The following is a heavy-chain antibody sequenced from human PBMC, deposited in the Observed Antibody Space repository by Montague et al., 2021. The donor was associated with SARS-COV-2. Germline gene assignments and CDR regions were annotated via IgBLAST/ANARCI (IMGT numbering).Heavy chain of an antibody. CDR2: IFYSGST. Sequence: SETLSLTCTASGGSISSSSYYWGWIRQPPGKGLEWIGNIFYSGSTYYNTSLKSRVTISVDTSKNQFSLRLSSVTAADTAVYYCARLPYFYDSTHAFDIWGQGTMVTVSS. CDR1: GGSISSSSYY. V-gene: IGHV4-39*01. D-gene: IGHD3-22*01. CDR3: ARLPYFYDSTHAFDI. J-gene: IGHJ3*02.